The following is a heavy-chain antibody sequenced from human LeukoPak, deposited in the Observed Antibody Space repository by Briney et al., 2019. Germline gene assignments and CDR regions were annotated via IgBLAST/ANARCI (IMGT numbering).Heavy chain of an antibody. CDR2: IYHSGST. Sequence: SETLSLTCTVSGYSISSGYYWGWIRQPPGKGLEWIGSIYHSGSTYYNPSLKSQVTISVDTSKNQFSLKLSSVTAADTAVYYCARDRYYGSYMDVWGKGTTVTVSS. D-gene: IGHD3-10*01. CDR1: GYSISSGYY. J-gene: IGHJ6*03. CDR3: ARDRYYGSYMDV. V-gene: IGHV4-38-2*02.